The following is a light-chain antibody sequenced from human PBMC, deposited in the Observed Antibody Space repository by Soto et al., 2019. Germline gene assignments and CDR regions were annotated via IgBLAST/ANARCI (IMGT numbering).Light chain of an antibody. CDR3: QQYGSSPPRT. V-gene: IGKV3-20*01. CDR2: DAS. J-gene: IGKJ1*01. CDR1: QSVSSY. Sequence: EIVLTQSPATLSLXXGXXXXPXXXASQSVSSYLAWYQQKPGQAPRLLIYDASTRATDVPDRFSGSGSGADFTLTISRLEPEDFAVYYCQQYGSSPPRTFGQGTKVDIK.